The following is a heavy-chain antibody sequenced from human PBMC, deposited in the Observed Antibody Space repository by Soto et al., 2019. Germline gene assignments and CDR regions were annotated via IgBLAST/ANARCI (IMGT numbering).Heavy chain of an antibody. V-gene: IGHV1-18*04. CDR1: GYTFTSYG. CDR2: ISAYNGNT. D-gene: IGHD3-3*01. Sequence: QVQLVQSGAEVKKPGALVKVSCKASGYTFTSYGISWVRQAPGQGLEWMGWISAYNGNTNYAQKLQGRVTMTTDTSTSTAYMELRSLRSDDTAVYYCARSPPPYYDFWSGYYLSWFDPWGQGTLVTVSS. CDR3: ARSPPPYYDFWSGYYLSWFDP. J-gene: IGHJ5*02.